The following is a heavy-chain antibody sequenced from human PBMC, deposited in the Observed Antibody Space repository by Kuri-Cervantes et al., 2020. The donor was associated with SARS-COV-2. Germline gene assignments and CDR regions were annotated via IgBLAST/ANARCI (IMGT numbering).Heavy chain of an antibody. Sequence: ASVKVSCKASGYTFTSYGISWVRQAPGQGLEWMGWISAYNGNTNYAQKLQGRVTMTTDTSTSTAYMELSSLRSEDTAVYYCARVARYCSSTSCSYYFDYWGQGTLVTVSS. CDR1: GYTFTSYG. CDR2: ISAYNGNT. J-gene: IGHJ4*02. CDR3: ARVARYCSSTSCSYYFDY. V-gene: IGHV1-18*01. D-gene: IGHD2-2*01.